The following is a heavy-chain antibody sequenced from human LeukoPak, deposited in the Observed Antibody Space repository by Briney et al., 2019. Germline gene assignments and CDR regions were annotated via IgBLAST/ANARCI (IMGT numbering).Heavy chain of an antibody. D-gene: IGHD3-10*01. CDR2: IYYSGSS. Sequence: PGGSLRLSCAASGFTFSNAWMSWIRQSPGKGLEWIAYIYYSGSSNFNPSLKSRVTIAVDTSKNQFSLKLNSVTAADTAVYYCARNRIGELSPEGTFDYWGQGTLVTVSS. CDR3: ARNRIGELSPEGTFDY. V-gene: IGHV4-59*08. CDR1: GFTFSNAW. J-gene: IGHJ4*02.